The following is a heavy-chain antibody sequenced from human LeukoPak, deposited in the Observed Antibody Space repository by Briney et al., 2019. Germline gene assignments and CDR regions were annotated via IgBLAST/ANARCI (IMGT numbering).Heavy chain of an antibody. CDR1: GGSISSGGYS. CDR2: IYYSGST. V-gene: IGHV4-31*03. D-gene: IGHD3-10*01. J-gene: IGHJ6*02. Sequence: PSQTLSLTCTVSGGSISSGGYSWSWIRQHPGKGLEWIGYIYYSGSTYYNPSLKSRVTISVDTSKNQFSLKLSSVTAADTAVYYCARDRAYGSGSYYIGYGMDVWGQGTTVTVSS. CDR3: ARDRAYGSGSYYIGYGMDV.